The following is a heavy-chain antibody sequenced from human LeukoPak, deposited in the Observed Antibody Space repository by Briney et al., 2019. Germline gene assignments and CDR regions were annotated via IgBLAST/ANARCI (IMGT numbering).Heavy chain of an antibody. D-gene: IGHD2-2*01. J-gene: IGHJ4*02. V-gene: IGHV4-34*01. CDR1: GGSFSGYY. CDR2: INHSGST. Sequence: SETLSLTCAVYGGSFSGYYWSWIRQPPGKGLEWIGEINHSGSTNYNLSLKSRVTISVDTSKNQFSLKLSSVTAADTAVYYCARVYCSSTSCYPIDYWGQGTLVTVSS. CDR3: ARVYCSSTSCYPIDY.